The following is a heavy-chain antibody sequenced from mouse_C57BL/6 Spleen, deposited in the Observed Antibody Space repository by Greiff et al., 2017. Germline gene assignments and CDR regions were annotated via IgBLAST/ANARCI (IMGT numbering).Heavy chain of an antibody. Sequence: VQLQQPGAELVMPGASVKLSCKASGYTFTSYWMHWVKQRPGQGLEWIGEIDPSDSYTNYNQKFKGKSTLTVDKSSSTAYMQLSSLTSEDSAVYYCATSPGSSPSWYFDVWGTGTTVTVSS. J-gene: IGHJ1*03. D-gene: IGHD1-1*01. CDR3: ATSPGSSPSWYFDV. CDR2: IDPSDSYT. CDR1: GYTFTSYW. V-gene: IGHV1-69*01.